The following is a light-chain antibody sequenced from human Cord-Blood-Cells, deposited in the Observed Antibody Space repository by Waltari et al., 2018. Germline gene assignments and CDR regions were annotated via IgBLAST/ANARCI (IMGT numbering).Light chain of an antibody. CDR1: SSDVGSYNL. V-gene: IGLV2-23*01. J-gene: IGLJ1*01. CDR3: CSYAGSSYV. Sequence: QSALTQPASVSGSPGQSITISCTGTSSDVGSYNLVSWYQQHPGKAPKLMIYEGSKRPSGVSYRFSGSKSGNTASLTISGLQAEDEADYYCCSYAGSSYVFGTGTKVTVL. CDR2: EGS.